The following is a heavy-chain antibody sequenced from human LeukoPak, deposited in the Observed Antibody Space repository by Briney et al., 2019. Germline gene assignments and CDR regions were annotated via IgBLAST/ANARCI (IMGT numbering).Heavy chain of an antibody. CDR2: IIPIFGTA. V-gene: IGHV1-69*06. CDR1: GGTFSSYA. J-gene: IGHJ4*02. CDR3: ARGYYDILTGPSPPDY. Sequence: EASVKVSCKASGGTFSSYAISWVRQAPGQGLEWMGGIIPIFGTANYAQKFQGRVTITADKSTSTAYMELSSLRSEDTAVYYCARGYYDILTGPSPPDYWGQGTLVTVSS. D-gene: IGHD3-9*01.